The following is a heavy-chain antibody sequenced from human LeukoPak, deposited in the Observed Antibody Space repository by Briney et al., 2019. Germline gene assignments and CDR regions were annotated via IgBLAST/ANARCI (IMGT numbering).Heavy chain of an antibody. J-gene: IGHJ4*02. V-gene: IGHV1-8*03. CDR3: ARGYYDFWSGYTYYFDY. CDR1: GYTFTGYY. D-gene: IGHD3-3*01. Sequence: ASVKVSCKASGYTFTGYYMHWVRQAPGQGLEWMGWMNPNSGNTGYAQKFQGRVTITRNTSISTAYMELSSLRSEDTAVYYCARGYYDFWSGYTYYFDYWGQGTLVTVSS. CDR2: MNPNSGNT.